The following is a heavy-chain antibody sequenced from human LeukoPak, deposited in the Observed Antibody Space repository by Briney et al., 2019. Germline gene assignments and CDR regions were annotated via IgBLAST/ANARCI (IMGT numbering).Heavy chain of an antibody. J-gene: IGHJ5*02. CDR3: AKGAEIDL. D-gene: IGHD3-16*01. CDR1: GFTFTNYA. CDR2: VTGPGDTT. Sequence: GGSLRLSCATSGFTFTNYAMNWVRQAPGKGLEWVSAVTGPGDTTYYADSVKGRFFMSREDSKTTVYLQMNSLRAEVTAIYYCAKGAEIDLWGQGTLVTVSS. V-gene: IGHV3-23*01.